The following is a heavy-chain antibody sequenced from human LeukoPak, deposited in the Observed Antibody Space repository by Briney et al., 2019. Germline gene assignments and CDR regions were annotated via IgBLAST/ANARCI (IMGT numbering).Heavy chain of an antibody. CDR2: IYYSGST. Sequence: PSETLSLTCTVSGGSISSYYWSWIRQPPGKGLEWIGYIYYSGSTNYNPSLKSRVTISVDTSKNQFSLKLSSVTAADTAVYHCARRLGGSFDYWGQGTPVTVSS. J-gene: IGHJ4*02. V-gene: IGHV4-59*08. D-gene: IGHD2-15*01. CDR3: ARRLGGSFDY. CDR1: GGSISSYY.